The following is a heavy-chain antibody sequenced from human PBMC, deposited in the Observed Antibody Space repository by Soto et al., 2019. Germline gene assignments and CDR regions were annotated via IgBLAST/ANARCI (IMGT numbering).Heavy chain of an antibody. D-gene: IGHD3-10*01. Sequence: ASVKVSCKASGGTFSSYAISWVRQAPGQGLEWMGGIIPIFGTANYAQKFQGRVTITADESTSTAYMELSSLRSEDTAVYYCARKSAGGYLRDNWFDPWGQGTLVTVSS. CDR1: GGTFSSYA. J-gene: IGHJ5*02. CDR3: ARKSAGGYLRDNWFDP. CDR2: IIPIFGTA. V-gene: IGHV1-69*13.